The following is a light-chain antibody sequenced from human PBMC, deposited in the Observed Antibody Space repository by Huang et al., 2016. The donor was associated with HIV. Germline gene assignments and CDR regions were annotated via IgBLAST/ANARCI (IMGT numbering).Light chain of an antibody. Sequence: DVVMTQSPLSLPVTPGQPASISCRSNQSLVYSDGGTYLNWFQQRPGQSPRRLIYKVSNRDSGVPDRFSGSGSGTDFTLKISRVEAEDVGIYYCMQGSRWPWTFGQGTKVDIK. CDR1: QSLVYSDGGTY. CDR2: KVS. J-gene: IGKJ1*01. CDR3: MQGSRWPWT. V-gene: IGKV2-30*01.